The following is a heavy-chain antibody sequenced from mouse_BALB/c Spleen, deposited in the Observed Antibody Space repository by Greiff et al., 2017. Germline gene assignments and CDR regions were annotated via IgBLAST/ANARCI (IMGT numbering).Heavy chain of an antibody. J-gene: IGHJ1*01. CDR1: GFTFSSYA. CDR2: ISSGGST. V-gene: IGHV5-6-5*01. D-gene: IGHD1-1*01. CDR3: ARGGDYYGSSHWYFDV. Sequence: DVQLVESGGGLVKPGGSLKLSCAASGFTFSSYAMSWVRQTPEKRLEWVASISSGGSTYYPDSVKGRFTISRDNARNILYLQMSSLRSEDTAMYYCARGGDYYGSSHWYFDVWGAGTTVTVSS.